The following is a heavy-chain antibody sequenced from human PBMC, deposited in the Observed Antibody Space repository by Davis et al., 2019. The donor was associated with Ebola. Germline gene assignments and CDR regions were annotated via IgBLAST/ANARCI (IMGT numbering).Heavy chain of an antibody. J-gene: IGHJ4*02. CDR3: ARQEGGFVVVVAAAFDY. Sequence: GESLKISCKASGYTFTRYWIVWVRQMPGKGLEWMGIIYPGDSDTRYSPSFLGQVTISADKSISTAYLQWSSLKAPDTAMYYCARQEGGFVVVVAAAFDYWGQGTLVTVSS. CDR1: GYTFTRYW. D-gene: IGHD2-15*01. V-gene: IGHV5-51*01. CDR2: IYPGDSDT.